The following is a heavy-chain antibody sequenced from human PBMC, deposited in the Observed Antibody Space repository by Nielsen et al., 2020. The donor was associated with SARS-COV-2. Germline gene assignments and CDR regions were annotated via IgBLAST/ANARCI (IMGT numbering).Heavy chain of an antibody. J-gene: IGHJ4*02. CDR3: ARKQEWEYYFDY. CDR1: GYTFTNYG. D-gene: IGHD1-26*01. Sequence: ASVKVSCKASGYTFTNYGISWVRQAPGQGLEWMGVINPSGGSTNYAQKFQGRLTMTRDTSTSTVYMDLSSLRSEDTAVYYCARKQEWEYYFDYWGQGTLVTVSS. CDR2: INPSGGST. V-gene: IGHV1-46*01.